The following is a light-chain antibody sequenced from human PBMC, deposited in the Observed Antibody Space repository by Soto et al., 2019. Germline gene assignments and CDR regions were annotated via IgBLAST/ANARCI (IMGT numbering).Light chain of an antibody. Sequence: DIQMTQSPSTLSASVGDRVTITCRASQSISKWLAWYQQKPGKAPQLLIYDASSLEGGVPSRFSGSGSGTEFPPTITSLPPDDFATYYRQQYNNYSTFGQGTKVEIK. V-gene: IGKV1-5*01. CDR3: QQYNNYST. J-gene: IGKJ1*01. CDR1: QSISKW. CDR2: DAS.